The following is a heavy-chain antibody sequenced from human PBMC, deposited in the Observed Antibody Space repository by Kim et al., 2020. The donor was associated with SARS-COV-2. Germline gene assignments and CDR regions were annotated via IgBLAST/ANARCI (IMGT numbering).Heavy chain of an antibody. Sequence: YNPSLKSRVTISVDTSKNQFSLKLSSVTAADTAVYYCARQFDFDWLLDYWGQGTLVTVSS. D-gene: IGHD3-9*01. CDR3: ARQFDFDWLLDY. V-gene: IGHV4-59*08. J-gene: IGHJ4*02.